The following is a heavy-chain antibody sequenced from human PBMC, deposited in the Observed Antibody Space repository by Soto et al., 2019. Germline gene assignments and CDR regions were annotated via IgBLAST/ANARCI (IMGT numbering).Heavy chain of an antibody. CDR1: GGSFSGYD. CDR3: ARVPGP. Sequence: PSETLSLTCAVHGGSFSGYDGDWIRQPPGRGLEWIGEVNHGGTSNYNPSLKSRVTISVDRSKDQFSLKLSSVTAADTAVYYCARVPGPWGQGTLVTVSS. V-gene: IGHV4-34*01. CDR2: VNHGGTS. J-gene: IGHJ5*02.